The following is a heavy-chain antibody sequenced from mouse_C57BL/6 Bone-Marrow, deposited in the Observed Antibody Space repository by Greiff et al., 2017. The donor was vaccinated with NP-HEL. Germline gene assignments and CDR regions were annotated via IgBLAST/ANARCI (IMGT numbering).Heavy chain of an antibody. J-gene: IGHJ4*01. CDR3: ERHEEKGLYYGKDYAMDY. CDR2: FYPGSGSI. Sequence: QVQLKQSGAELVKPGASVKLSCKASGYTFTEYTIHWVKQRSGQGLEWIGWFYPGSGSIKYNEKFKDKATLTADKSSSTVYMELSRLTSEDSAVYFCERHEEKGLYYGKDYAMDYWGQGTSVTVSS. V-gene: IGHV1-62-2*01. CDR1: GYTFTEYT. D-gene: IGHD1-1*01.